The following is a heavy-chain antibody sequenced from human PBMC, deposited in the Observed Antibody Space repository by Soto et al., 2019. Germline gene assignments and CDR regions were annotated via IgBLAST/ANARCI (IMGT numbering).Heavy chain of an antibody. Sequence: GGSLRLSCAASGFTFSSYSMNWVRQAPGKGLEWVSSISSSSYIYYADSVKGRFTISRDNAKNSLYLQMNSLRAEDTAVYYCARDPIVVVPAARVSYMDVWGKGTTVTVSS. D-gene: IGHD2-2*01. CDR3: ARDPIVVVPAARVSYMDV. V-gene: IGHV3-21*01. CDR2: ISSSSYI. CDR1: GFTFSSYS. J-gene: IGHJ6*03.